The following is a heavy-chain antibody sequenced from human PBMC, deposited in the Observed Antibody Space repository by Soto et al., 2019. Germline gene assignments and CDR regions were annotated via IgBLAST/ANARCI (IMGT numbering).Heavy chain of an antibody. CDR1: GGSIRSGDYY. Sequence: PSETLSLTCTVSGGSIRSGDYYWTWIRQPPGKGLEWIGYVYYTGSTNYNPSLKSRVTMSVDTSKNQFSLKLSSVTAADTAVYYCVGVDGYSYGYSCDYWGHGTLVTV. J-gene: IGHJ4*01. V-gene: IGHV4-30-4*01. CDR2: VYYTGST. D-gene: IGHD5-18*01. CDR3: VGVDGYSYGYSCDY.